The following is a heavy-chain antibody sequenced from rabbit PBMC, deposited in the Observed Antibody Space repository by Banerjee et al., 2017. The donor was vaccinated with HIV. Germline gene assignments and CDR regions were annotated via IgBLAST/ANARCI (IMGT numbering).Heavy chain of an antibody. CDR3: ARNYGDDRYDDL. Sequence: QSLEESGGRLVKPDETLTLTCTVSGIDLSSNAMCWVRQAPGKGLEWIACINTSTGNTVYASWAKGRFTISKTSSTTVTLQMTSLTAADTATYFCARNYGDDRYDDLWGQGTLVTVS. V-gene: IGHV1S40*01. J-gene: IGHJ3*01. CDR1: GIDLSSNA. CDR2: INTSTGNT. D-gene: IGHD2-1*01.